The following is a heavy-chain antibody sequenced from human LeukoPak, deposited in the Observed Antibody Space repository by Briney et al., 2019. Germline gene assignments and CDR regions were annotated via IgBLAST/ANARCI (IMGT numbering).Heavy chain of an antibody. CDR1: GFTFSSYA. D-gene: IGHD1-14*01. J-gene: IGHJ4*02. V-gene: IGHV3-23*01. Sequence: GGSLRLSCAASGFTFSSYAMSWVRQAPGKGLEWVSAISGSGGSTYYADSVKGRFTISGDNSKNTLYLQMNSLRAEDTAVYYCRGLSTKTGPGDYWGQGTLVTVSS. CDR3: RGLSTKTGPGDY. CDR2: ISGSGGST.